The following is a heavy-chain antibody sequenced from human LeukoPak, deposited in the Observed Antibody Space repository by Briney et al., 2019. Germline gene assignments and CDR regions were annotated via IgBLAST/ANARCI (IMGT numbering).Heavy chain of an antibody. Sequence: SETLSLTCTVSGGSISSYYWSWIRQPPGKGLEWIGYIYYSGSTNYNPSLKSRVTISVDTSKNQFSLKLSSVTAADTAVYYCARGRSSMVRGYYYYYMDVWGKGTTVTISS. D-gene: IGHD3-10*01. J-gene: IGHJ6*03. CDR2: IYYSGST. CDR1: GGSISSYY. V-gene: IGHV4-59*01. CDR3: ARGRSSMVRGYYYYYMDV.